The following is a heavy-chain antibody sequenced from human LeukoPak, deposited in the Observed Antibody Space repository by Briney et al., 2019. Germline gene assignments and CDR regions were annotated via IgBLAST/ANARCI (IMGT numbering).Heavy chain of an antibody. J-gene: IGHJ3*02. CDR2: ISSSSSTI. CDR3: ARDLGFLDAFDI. D-gene: IGHD2/OR15-2a*01. CDR1: GFTFSSYS. Sequence: GGSLRLSCAASGFTFSSYSMNWVRQAPGKGLEWVSYISSSSSTIYYADSVKGRFTISRDNAKDSLYLQMNSLRAEDTAVYYCARDLGFLDAFDIWGQGTMVTVSS. V-gene: IGHV3-48*01.